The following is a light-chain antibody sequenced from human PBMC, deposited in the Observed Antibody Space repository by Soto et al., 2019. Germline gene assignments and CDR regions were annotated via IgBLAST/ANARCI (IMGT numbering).Light chain of an antibody. CDR1: SSDVGGYNY. CDR2: EVS. V-gene: IGLV2-14*01. Sequence: QSALTQPASVSGSPGQSITISCTGTSSDVGGYNYVSWYQQRPGKAPKLMIYEVSNRPSGVSNRFSGSKSGNTASLTISGLQAEDEADYYCISYTTSTTLVFGGGTKVTVL. CDR3: ISYTTSTTLV. J-gene: IGLJ3*02.